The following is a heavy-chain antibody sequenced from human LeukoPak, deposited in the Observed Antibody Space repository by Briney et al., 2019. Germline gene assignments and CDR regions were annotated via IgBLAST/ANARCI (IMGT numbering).Heavy chain of an antibody. Sequence: SETLSLTCTVSGVSMSAYQWSWVRQFPEKGLEWIGCINTKGETSYNPSLKSRVTTSVDTSKSQFSLRLTSVTAADTAVYYCATSNDAKIAPFDHWGQGAPVTVSS. J-gene: IGHJ4*02. D-gene: IGHD2-21*01. CDR3: ATSNDAKIAPFDH. CDR2: INTKGET. CDR1: GVSMSAYQ. V-gene: IGHV4-4*09.